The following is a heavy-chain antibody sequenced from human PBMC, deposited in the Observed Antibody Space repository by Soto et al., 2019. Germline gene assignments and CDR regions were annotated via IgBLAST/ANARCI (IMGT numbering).Heavy chain of an antibody. D-gene: IGHD4-17*01. J-gene: IGHJ6*02. Sequence: PGGSLRLSCAASGFNFNTYWMYWVRQAPGKGLEWVANTDIDGSRKNYVDSVKGRFIISRNNAKNSLFLQMNSLRAEDTAVYYCGRVPLDGNYANGVDVWGQGTTVTVSS. V-gene: IGHV3-7*03. CDR3: GRVPLDGNYANGVDV. CDR2: TDIDGSRK. CDR1: GFNFNTYW.